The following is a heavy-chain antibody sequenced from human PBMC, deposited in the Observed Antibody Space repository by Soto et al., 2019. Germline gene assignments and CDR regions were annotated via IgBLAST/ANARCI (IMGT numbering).Heavy chain of an antibody. CDR1: GFTFSDYA. Sequence: VQLVESGGGVVQPGRSLRLSCAASGFTFSDYAMHWVRQAPGKGLEWVAVVSHDGRNTHYADSVKGRFTISRDSSKNTVAREMTSLRAEDTGVYYGAKGGRPWLVASDFNHWGQGALVTVSS. J-gene: IGHJ4*02. D-gene: IGHD6-19*01. V-gene: IGHV3-30*18. CDR3: AKGGRPWLVASDFNH. CDR2: VSHDGRNT.